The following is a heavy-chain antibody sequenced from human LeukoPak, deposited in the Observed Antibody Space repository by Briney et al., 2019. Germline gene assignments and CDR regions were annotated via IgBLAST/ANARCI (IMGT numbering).Heavy chain of an antibody. D-gene: IGHD3-10*01. V-gene: IGHV3-23*01. J-gene: IGHJ4*02. CDR3: AKTADYYGSGSSSYIDC. CDR1: GFTFSSYA. Sequence: GGSLRLSCAASGFTFSSYAMSWVRQAPGKGLEWVSAISGSGGGTYYANSVKGRFTISRDNSRDTLYLQMNNLRAEDTALYFCAKTADYYGSGSSSYIDCWGQGTLVSVSS. CDR2: ISGSGGGT.